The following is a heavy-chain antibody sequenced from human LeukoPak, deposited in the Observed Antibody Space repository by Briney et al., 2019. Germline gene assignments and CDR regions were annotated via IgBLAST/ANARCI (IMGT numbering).Heavy chain of an antibody. Sequence: GGSLRPSCAASGFTFSNYWMTWVRQAPGKGLEWVVNINQDGSVKYYVDSVKGRFTISRDNAKNSLFLQMNSLRAEDTAVYYCARIGYSSSSLDYWGQGTLVIVSS. CDR3: ARIGYSSSSLDY. D-gene: IGHD6-6*01. V-gene: IGHV3-7*01. J-gene: IGHJ4*02. CDR2: INQDGSVK. CDR1: GFTFSNYW.